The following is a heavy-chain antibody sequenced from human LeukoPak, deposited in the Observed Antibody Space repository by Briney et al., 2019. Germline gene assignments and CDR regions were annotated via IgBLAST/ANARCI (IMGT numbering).Heavy chain of an antibody. V-gene: IGHV4-4*07. Sequence: SETLSLTCTVSGGSISNYFWSWIRQPAGKGLEWIGRIHDNGDSNHNPSLKSRVTISVDASKSQFSLMLNSVSAADTAVYYCATSNDVKVAPFDHWGQGTLVTVSS. CDR3: ATSNDVKVAPFDH. CDR1: GGSISNYF. CDR2: IHDNGDS. D-gene: IGHD1-1*01. J-gene: IGHJ4*02.